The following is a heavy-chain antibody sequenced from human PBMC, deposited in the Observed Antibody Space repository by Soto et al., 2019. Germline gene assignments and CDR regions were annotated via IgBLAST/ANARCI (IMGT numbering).Heavy chain of an antibody. J-gene: IGHJ4*01. CDR2: IIPLFGTT. V-gene: IGHV1-69*13. Sequence: SVKVSCKAPEGTLNNYAITWVRQAPGQGLEWMGDIIPLFGTTNYAQMFQGRVTITADESTSTVYMELDSLSSEDTAVYYCARGPPLRHYCDYWG. CDR3: ARGPPLRHYCDY. CDR1: EGTLNNYA.